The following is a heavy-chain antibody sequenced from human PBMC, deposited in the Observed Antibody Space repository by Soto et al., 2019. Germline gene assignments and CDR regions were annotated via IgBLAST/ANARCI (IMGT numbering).Heavy chain of an antibody. CDR3: ARASGYSYGYDDFFDN. CDR1: GCSINGYY. D-gene: IGHD5-18*01. Sequence: QVQLQESGPGLVKPSETLSLTCTVSGCSINGYYWTWLRQSPTNGLEWIGYFHFSGSTKYNPSLESRLTISADTSKNQISLTLSSVTAADTAVYYCARASGYSYGYDDFFDNWGQGTLANVSS. J-gene: IGHJ4*01. V-gene: IGHV4-59*01. CDR2: FHFSGST.